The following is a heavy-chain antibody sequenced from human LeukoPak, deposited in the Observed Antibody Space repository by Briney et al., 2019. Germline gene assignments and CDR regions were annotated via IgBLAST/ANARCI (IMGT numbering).Heavy chain of an antibody. CDR1: GFTFSNAW. V-gene: IGHV3-15*01. CDR2: IKSKTDGGTT. CDR3: TTDPSQSYGSGSYYNAFDY. D-gene: IGHD3-10*01. J-gene: IGHJ4*02. Sequence: GGSLRLSCAASGFTFSNAWMSWVRQAPGKGLEWVGRIKSKTDGGTTDYAAPVKGRFTISRDDSKNTLYLQMNSPKTEDTAVYYCTTDPSQSYGSGSYYNAFDYWGQGTLVTVSS.